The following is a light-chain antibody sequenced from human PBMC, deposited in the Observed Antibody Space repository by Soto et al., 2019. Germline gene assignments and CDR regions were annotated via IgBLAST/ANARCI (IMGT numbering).Light chain of an antibody. CDR1: QSVSIN. J-gene: IGKJ2*01. Sequence: EIVMTQSPATLSVSPGERATLSCRASQSVSINLAWYQQKPGQAPRLLIYGASTRATGIPSRFSGSGSGTEFTLTISSLQSEDFAVYYCQQYNNWPGTFGQGTKLEIK. CDR2: GAS. CDR3: QQYNNWPGT. V-gene: IGKV3-15*01.